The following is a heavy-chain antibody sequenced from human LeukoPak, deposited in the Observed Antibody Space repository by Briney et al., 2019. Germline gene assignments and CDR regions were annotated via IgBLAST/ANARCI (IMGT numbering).Heavy chain of an antibody. CDR1: GGSISSSSYY. J-gene: IGHJ6*03. CDR2: IYYSGSS. D-gene: IGHD1-14*01. CDR3: ATQITWHMDV. V-gene: IGHV4-39*07. Sequence: NPSETLSLTCTVSGGSISSSSYYWGWIRQPPGEGLEWIGGIYYSGSSYYNPSLKSRVTISVDTSKNQFSLKLSSVTAADTAVYYCATQITWHMDVWGKGTTVTVSS.